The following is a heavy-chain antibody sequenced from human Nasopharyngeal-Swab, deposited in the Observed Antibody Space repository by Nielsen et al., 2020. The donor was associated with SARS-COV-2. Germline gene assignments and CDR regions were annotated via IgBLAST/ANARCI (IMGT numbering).Heavy chain of an antibody. Sequence: GESLKISCAASGFTFSSYPMTWVRQAPGKGLEWVSALSGTGTSTFYADSVKGRFTISRDNAKNTLHLQMNSLRVEDTAVYYCGKHHQGWSGDDYWGQGTLVTVSS. CDR1: GFTFSSYP. J-gene: IGHJ4*02. CDR2: LSGTGTST. V-gene: IGHV3-23*01. CDR3: GKHHQGWSGDDY. D-gene: IGHD3-10*01.